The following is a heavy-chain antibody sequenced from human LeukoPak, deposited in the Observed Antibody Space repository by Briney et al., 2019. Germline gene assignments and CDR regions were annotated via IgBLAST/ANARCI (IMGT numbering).Heavy chain of an antibody. J-gene: IGHJ4*02. Sequence: ASVKVSCKASGYTFTSYAMNWVRQAPGQGLEWMGWINTNTGNPTYAQGFTGRFVFSLDTSVSTAYLQISSLKAEDTAVYYCARDAVVVPAASLDYWGQGTLVTVSS. D-gene: IGHD2-2*01. CDR3: ARDAVVVPAASLDY. V-gene: IGHV7-4-1*02. CDR1: GYTFTSYA. CDR2: INTNTGNP.